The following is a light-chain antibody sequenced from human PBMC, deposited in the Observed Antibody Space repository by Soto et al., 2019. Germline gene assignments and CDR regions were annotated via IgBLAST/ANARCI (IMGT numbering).Light chain of an antibody. CDR1: QSVSTS. CDR2: DAS. Sequence: IVLTQSPVTLALSPGERAVLSCRASQSVSTSLAWYQQQPGQAPRLFIYDASKRAPGIPARFSGSGSGAEFTLTISSLEPEDFAVYYCQVRDGWPSFGQVTKVEI. J-gene: IGKJ1*01. CDR3: QVRDGWPS. V-gene: IGKV3-11*01.